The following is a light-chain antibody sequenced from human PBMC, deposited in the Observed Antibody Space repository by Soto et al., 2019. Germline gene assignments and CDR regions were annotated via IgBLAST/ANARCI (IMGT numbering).Light chain of an antibody. J-gene: IGKJ3*01. CDR1: QSVSSS. CDR3: QQYNNWPRIT. V-gene: IGKV3-15*01. Sequence: EIVMTQSPATLSVSPGERATLSCRASQSVSSSLAWYQQKPGQAPRLLIYGASTRATGIPARFSGSGSGTEFTLTISSLQSEDFAVYYCQQYNNWPRITFGPGTKVDV. CDR2: GAS.